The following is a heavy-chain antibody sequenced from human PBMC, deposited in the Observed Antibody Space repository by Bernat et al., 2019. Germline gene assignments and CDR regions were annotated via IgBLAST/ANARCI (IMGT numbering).Heavy chain of an antibody. CDR3: ARDRGYGGNSYYFDY. CDR1: GFTFSTYD. J-gene: IGHJ4*02. CDR2: IWYDGSNK. D-gene: IGHD4-23*01. Sequence: QVQLVESGGGVVQPGRSLRLSCAASGFTFSTYDMHWVRQAPGKGLEWVAVIWYDGSNKYYADSVKGRFTISRDNSKNTLYLQMNSLRAEDTAVYYCARDRGYGGNSYYFDYWGQGTLVTVSS. V-gene: IGHV3-33*08.